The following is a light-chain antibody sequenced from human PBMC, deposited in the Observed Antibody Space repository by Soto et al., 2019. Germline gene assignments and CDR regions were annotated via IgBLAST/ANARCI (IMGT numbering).Light chain of an antibody. V-gene: IGLV2-8*01. Sequence: QSALTQPPSASGSPGQSVTISCTGTNDDIGGYNYVSWYQQHPGKAPKLMIYEVYKRPSGVPDRFSGSKSGNTASLTVSGLRAEDEAAYYCSSYAGSTNLIFGGGTQLTVL. J-gene: IGLJ2*01. CDR2: EVY. CDR3: SSYAGSTNLI. CDR1: NDDIGGYNY.